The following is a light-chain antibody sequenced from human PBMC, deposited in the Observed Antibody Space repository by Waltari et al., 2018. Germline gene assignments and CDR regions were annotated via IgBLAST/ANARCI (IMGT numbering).Light chain of an antibody. J-gene: IGLJ3*02. V-gene: IGLV1-47*01. CDR2: TDN. CDR3: AAWEDSLTGRV. Sequence: QSVLTQPSSASGTPGQRVTISCSGSSSNIGSNYVYWYQQLPGTAPKLLILTDNQRPSGVPDRFSAAKSGASASLAISGLRSDDEADYYWAAWEDSLTGRVFGGGTKLTVL. CDR1: SSNIGSNY.